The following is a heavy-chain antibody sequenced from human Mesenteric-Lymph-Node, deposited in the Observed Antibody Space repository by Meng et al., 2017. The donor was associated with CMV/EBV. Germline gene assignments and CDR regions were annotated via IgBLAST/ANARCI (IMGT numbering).Heavy chain of an antibody. D-gene: IGHD4-23*01. Sequence: QVESQQWGAGLLKPSETLSLTCAVYGGSFSGYYWSWIRQPPGKGLEWIGEINHSGSTNYNPSLKSRVTISVDTSKNQFSLKLSSVTAADTAVYYCARHQRWLKSEGGFNYWGQGTLVTVSS. CDR3: ARHQRWLKSEGGFNY. V-gene: IGHV4-34*01. J-gene: IGHJ4*02. CDR1: GGSFSGYY. CDR2: INHSGST.